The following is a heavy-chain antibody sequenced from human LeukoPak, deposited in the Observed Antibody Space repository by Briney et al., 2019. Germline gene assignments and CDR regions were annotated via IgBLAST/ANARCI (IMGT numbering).Heavy chain of an antibody. Sequence: PSETLSLTCTVSGGSISSSSYYWGWIRQPPGKGLEWIGSIYYSGSTYYNPSLKSRVTISVDTSKNQFSLKLSSVTAADTAVYYCAREELGDIAAAGNLDYWGQGTLVTVSS. V-gene: IGHV4-39*07. CDR1: GGSISSSSYY. CDR3: AREELGDIAAAGNLDY. J-gene: IGHJ4*02. D-gene: IGHD6-13*01. CDR2: IYYSGST.